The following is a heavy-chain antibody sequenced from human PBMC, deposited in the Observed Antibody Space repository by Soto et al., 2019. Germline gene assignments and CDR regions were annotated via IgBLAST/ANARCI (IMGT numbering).Heavy chain of an antibody. CDR2: MQPSSGRT. D-gene: IGHD1-26*01. V-gene: IGHV1-8*01. CDR1: GYSFTSLD. J-gene: IGHJ4*02. CDR3: ARGVTAGVDY. Sequence: QVQLVQSGAEVREPGASVKVSCKASGYSFTSLDINWVRQTTGQGLEWMGWMQPSSGRTGYAQKFQGRVTMTRVTSINTAYMELSSLTSDDTAFCYCARGVTAGVDYWGQGTLVTVSS.